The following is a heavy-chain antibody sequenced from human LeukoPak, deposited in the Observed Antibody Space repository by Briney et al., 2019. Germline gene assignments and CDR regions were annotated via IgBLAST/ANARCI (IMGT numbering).Heavy chain of an antibody. CDR1: GYTFTSYD. Sequence: ASVKVSCKASGYTFTSYDINWVRQATGQGLEWMGWMNPNSGNTGYAQKFQGRVTMTRDTSTSTVYMELSSLRSEDTAVYYCARGERGHFDYWGQGTLVTVSS. V-gene: IGHV1-8*01. D-gene: IGHD1-1*01. CDR3: ARGERGHFDY. CDR2: MNPNSGNT. J-gene: IGHJ4*02.